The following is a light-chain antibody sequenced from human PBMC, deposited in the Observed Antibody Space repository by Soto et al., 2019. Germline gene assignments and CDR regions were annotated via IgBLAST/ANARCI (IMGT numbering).Light chain of an antibody. CDR3: QQYYSYPPWT. V-gene: IGKV1-5*01. CDR1: QTISSW. Sequence: DIQMTQSPSTLSGSVGDRVTVTCRSSQTISSWLAWYQQKPGKAPKLLIYAASTLQSGAPSRFSGSGSGTDFTLTISCLQSEDFATYYCQQYYSYPPWTFGQGTKVDI. J-gene: IGKJ1*01. CDR2: AAS.